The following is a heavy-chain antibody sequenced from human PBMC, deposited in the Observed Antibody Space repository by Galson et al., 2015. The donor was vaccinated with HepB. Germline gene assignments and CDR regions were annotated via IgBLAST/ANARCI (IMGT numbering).Heavy chain of an antibody. Sequence: SVKVSCKASGYTFTSYAISWVRQAPGQGLEWMGLISAYNGNTNYAQKLKGRVTMTTDTSKSTDYTEMRSLRSDDTAVYYCADAMGEGYSSGWYAYWGQGTLVTVSS. CDR1: GYTFTSYA. CDR2: ISAYNGNT. J-gene: IGHJ4*02. CDR3: ADAMGEGYSSGWYAY. V-gene: IGHV1-18*01. D-gene: IGHD6-19*01.